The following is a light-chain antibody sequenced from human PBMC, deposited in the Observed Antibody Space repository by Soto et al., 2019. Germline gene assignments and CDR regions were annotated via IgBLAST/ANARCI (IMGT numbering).Light chain of an antibody. V-gene: IGKV1-5*03. CDR1: QSIGRW. Sequence: DIQMTQSPSTLSTSVGDRVTITCRASQSIGRWLAWYQQKPGKAPKLLIYKASSLESGVPSRFSGSGSGTEFTLTISSLQSDDFASYYCQHFGGAFGQGTKVEIK. CDR2: KAS. J-gene: IGKJ1*01. CDR3: QHFGGA.